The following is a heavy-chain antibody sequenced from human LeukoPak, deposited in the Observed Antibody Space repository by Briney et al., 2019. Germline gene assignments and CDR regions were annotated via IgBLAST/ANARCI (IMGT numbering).Heavy chain of an antibody. J-gene: IGHJ4*02. CDR1: RGSITSSHW. D-gene: IGHD4-23*01. CDR2: IYHGGTT. Sequence: SETLSLTCAVSRGSITSSHWWSWARQPPGKGLEWIGEIYHGGTTNYNPSLRSRVTMSVDKSKNQFYLKVSSVTAADTAVYYCATYLYGGDYGSYYFDYWGQGTLVTVSP. CDR3: ATYLYGGDYGSYYFDY. V-gene: IGHV4-4*02.